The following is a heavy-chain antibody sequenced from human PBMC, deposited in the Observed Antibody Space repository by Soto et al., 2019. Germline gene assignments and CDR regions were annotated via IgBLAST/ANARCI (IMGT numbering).Heavy chain of an antibody. V-gene: IGHV1-8*02. CDR1: GYTFTSYG. CDR3: ARAIVVVAATSYYYYYMDV. J-gene: IGHJ6*03. Sequence: RASVKVSCKASGYTFTSYGISWVRQAPGQGLEWMGWMNPNNGNTSYAQKFQGRVTMTRNTSISTAYMELSSLRSEDTAVYYCARAIVVVAATSYYYYYMDVWGKGTTVTVSS. CDR2: MNPNNGNT. D-gene: IGHD2-15*01.